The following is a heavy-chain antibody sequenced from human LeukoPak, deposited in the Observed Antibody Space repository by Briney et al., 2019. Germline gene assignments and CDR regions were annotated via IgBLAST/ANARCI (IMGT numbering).Heavy chain of an antibody. D-gene: IGHD2-15*01. J-gene: IGHJ6*02. CDR2: ISAYNGNT. CDR3: ERVAIPKYCSGGSCYYYYYGMDV. CDR1: GYTFTSYG. V-gene: IGHV1-18*01. Sequence: ASVKVSCKASGYTFTSYGISWVRQAPGQGLEWMGWISAYNGNTNYAQKLQGRVTMTTDTSTSTDYMELRSLRSDDTAVYYCERVAIPKYCSGGSCYYYYYGMDVWGQGTTVTVSS.